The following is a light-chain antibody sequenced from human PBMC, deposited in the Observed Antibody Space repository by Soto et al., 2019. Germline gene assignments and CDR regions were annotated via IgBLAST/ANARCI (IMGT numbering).Light chain of an antibody. CDR3: SSYTTSSIWV. CDR1: SSDVGGYNY. V-gene: IGLV2-14*01. CDR2: EVS. Sequence: QSALTQPASVSGSPGQSITLPCSGTSSDVGGYNYVSWYQQHPGKAPKLMIYEVSNRHSGVSNRFSGSKSANTASLTISGLQAEDEAAYYCSSYTTSSIWVFGGGTKLTVL. J-gene: IGLJ3*02.